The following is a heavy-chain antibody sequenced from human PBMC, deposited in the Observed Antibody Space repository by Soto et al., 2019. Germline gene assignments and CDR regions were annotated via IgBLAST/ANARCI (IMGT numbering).Heavy chain of an antibody. CDR1: GGSISSYY. CDR2: IYYSGST. D-gene: IGHD1-26*01. CDR3: ARYSGSYQDFDY. V-gene: IGHV4-59*01. J-gene: IGHJ4*02. Sequence: QVQLQESGPGLVKPSETLSLTCTVSGGSISSYYWSWIRQPPGKGLEWIGYIYYSGSTNYNPSLKSRXXIXVXXSKNQFSLKLSSVTAADTAVYYCARYSGSYQDFDYWGQGTLVTVSS.